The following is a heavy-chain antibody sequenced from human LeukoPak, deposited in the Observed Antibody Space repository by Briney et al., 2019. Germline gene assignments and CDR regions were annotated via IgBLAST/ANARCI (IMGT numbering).Heavy chain of an antibody. CDR2: ISAYNGNT. CDR3: ARARIPFAVVIPWDY. D-gene: IGHD3-3*01. Sequence: ASVKVSCKASGYTFTSYGISWVRQAPGQGLEWMGWISAYNGNTNYAQRFQGRVTITADESTSTAYMALSSLRSEDTAIYYCARARIPFAVVIPWDYWGQGTLVTVSS. CDR1: GYTFTSYG. V-gene: IGHV1-18*01. J-gene: IGHJ4*02.